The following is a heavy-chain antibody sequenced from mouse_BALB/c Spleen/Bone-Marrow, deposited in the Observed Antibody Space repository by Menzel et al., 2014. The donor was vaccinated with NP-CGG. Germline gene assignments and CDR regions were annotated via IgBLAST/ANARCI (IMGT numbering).Heavy chain of an antibody. D-gene: IGHD2-4*01. CDR1: GYSFTGFF. V-gene: IGHV1-20*02. CDR2: INPYNGDT. CDR3: ARVYDYDAWFAY. J-gene: IGHJ3*01. Sequence: VQLQQSGPELVKPGASVKISCKASGYSFTGFFLNWVMQSRGKSLEWIGRINPYNGDTFYNPKFEGKATLTVDKPSSKAHMELRSLASEDSAVYYCARVYDYDAWFAYWGQGTLVTVSA.